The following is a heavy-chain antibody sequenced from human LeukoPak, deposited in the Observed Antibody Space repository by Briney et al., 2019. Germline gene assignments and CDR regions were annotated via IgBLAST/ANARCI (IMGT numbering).Heavy chain of an antibody. CDR2: IIPILGIA. V-gene: IGHV1-69*04. D-gene: IGHD4-17*01. Sequence: SVKVSCKASGGTFSSYAISWVRQAPGQGLEWMRRIIPILGIANYAQKFQGRVTITADKSTSTAYMELSSLRSEDTAVYYCARLMTTVTTVPHWGQGTLVTVSS. CDR3: ARLMTTVTTVPH. J-gene: IGHJ4*02. CDR1: GGTFSSYA.